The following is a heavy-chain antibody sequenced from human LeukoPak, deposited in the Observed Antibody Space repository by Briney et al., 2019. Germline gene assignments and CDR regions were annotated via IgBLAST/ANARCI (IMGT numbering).Heavy chain of an antibody. CDR2: INPNSGGT. CDR1: GYTFTGYY. Sequence: ASVRVSCKASGYTFTGYYMHWVRQAPGQGLEWMGWINPNSGGTNYAQKFQGRVTMTRGASISTAYMELSGLRSDDTAVYYCARDREYCSGGTCSYYYHMDVWGKGTTVTVSS. V-gene: IGHV1-2*02. D-gene: IGHD2-15*01. CDR3: ARDREYCSGGTCSYYYHMDV. J-gene: IGHJ6*03.